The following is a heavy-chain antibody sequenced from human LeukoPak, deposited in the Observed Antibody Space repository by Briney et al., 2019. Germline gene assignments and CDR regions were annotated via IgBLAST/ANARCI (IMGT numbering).Heavy chain of an antibody. CDR1: GFTFSNYW. J-gene: IGHJ4*02. D-gene: IGHD2-21*02. V-gene: IGHV3-33*08. Sequence: GGSLRLSCVASGFTFSNYWMHWVRQAPGKGLEWVAVIWYDGSNKYYADSVKGRFTISRDNSKNTLYLQMNSLRAEDTAVYYCAKHLVVVTAIFDYWGQGTLVTVSS. CDR3: AKHLVVVTAIFDY. CDR2: IWYDGSNK.